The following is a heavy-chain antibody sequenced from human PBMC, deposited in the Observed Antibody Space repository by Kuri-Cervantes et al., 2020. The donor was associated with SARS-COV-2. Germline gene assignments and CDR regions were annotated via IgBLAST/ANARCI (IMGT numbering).Heavy chain of an antibody. Sequence: ASVKVSCKASGYTFTSSYMHWVRQAPGQGLEWMGIINPSGGSTSYAQKFQGRVTMTRDTSTSTVYMELSSLRSEDTAVYYCAREDIVVVPAYYDDAFDIWGQGTMVTVSS. D-gene: IGHD2-2*01. V-gene: IGHV1-46*01. CDR2: INPSGGST. CDR3: AREDIVVVPAYYDDAFDI. J-gene: IGHJ3*02. CDR1: GYTFTSSY.